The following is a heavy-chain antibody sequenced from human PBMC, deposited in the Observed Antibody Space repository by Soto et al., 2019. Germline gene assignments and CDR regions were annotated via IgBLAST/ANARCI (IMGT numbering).Heavy chain of an antibody. Sequence: VHLVQSGPEVKKPGPSVKVSCKTSGHTFSNYAFSWVRQAPGQGLEWMGWISANNGQTHYVQNFQGRVTMTTDTSTSTVYMELRSLRIDDTAVYFCARVRGGTIGYSGYDSGKWDNWGQGTLVTVSP. CDR2: ISANNGQT. J-gene: IGHJ4*02. CDR1: GHTFSNYA. CDR3: ARVRGGTIGYSGYDSGKWDN. V-gene: IGHV1-18*01. D-gene: IGHD6-25*01.